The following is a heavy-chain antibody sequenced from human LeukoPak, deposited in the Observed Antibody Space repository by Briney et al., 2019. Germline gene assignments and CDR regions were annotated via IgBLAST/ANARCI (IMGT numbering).Heavy chain of an antibody. CDR3: ARVIRYYYGSGSYAFDI. Sequence: NPSETLSLTCAVYGGSFSGYYWSWTRQPPGKGLEWIGEINHSGSTNYNPSLKSRVTISVDTSKNQFSLKLSSVTAADTAVYYCARVIRYYYGSGSYAFDIWGQGTMVTVSS. V-gene: IGHV4-34*01. J-gene: IGHJ3*02. CDR2: INHSGST. D-gene: IGHD3-10*01. CDR1: GGSFSGYY.